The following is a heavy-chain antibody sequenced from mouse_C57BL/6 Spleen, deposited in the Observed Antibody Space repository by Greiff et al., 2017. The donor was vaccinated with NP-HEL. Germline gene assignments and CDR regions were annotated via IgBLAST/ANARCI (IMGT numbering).Heavy chain of an antibody. D-gene: IGHD1-2*01. J-gene: IGHJ2*01. Sequence: VQVVESGPELVKPGASVKISCKASGYAFSSSWMNWVKQRPGKGLEWIGRIYPGDGDTNYNGKFKGKATLTADKSSSTAYMQLSSLTSEDSAVYFCARLGTTAHFDYWGQGTTLTVSS. CDR2: IYPGDGDT. CDR1: GYAFSSSW. CDR3: ARLGTTAHFDY. V-gene: IGHV1-82*01.